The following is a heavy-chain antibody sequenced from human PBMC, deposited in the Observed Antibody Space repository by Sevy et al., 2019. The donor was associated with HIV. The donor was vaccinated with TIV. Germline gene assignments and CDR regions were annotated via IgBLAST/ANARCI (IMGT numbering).Heavy chain of an antibody. CDR3: ATAFYSGSLSFGWYDP. D-gene: IGHD1-26*01. CDR2: FDPEDGET. V-gene: IGHV1-24*01. J-gene: IGHJ5*02. CDR1: GYTLTELS. Sequence: ASVKVSCKDSGYTLTELSMHWVRQAPGKGLEWMGGFDPEDGETIYAQKFQGRVTMTEDTSTDTAYMELSSLRSEDTAVYYCATAFYSGSLSFGWYDPWGQGTLVTVSS.